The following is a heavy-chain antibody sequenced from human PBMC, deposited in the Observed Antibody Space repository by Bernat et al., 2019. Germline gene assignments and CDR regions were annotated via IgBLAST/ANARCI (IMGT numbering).Heavy chain of an antibody. CDR1: GGTFSSYA. Sequence: QVQLVQSGAEVKKPGSSVKVSCKASGGTFSSYAISWVRQAPGQGLEWMGRIIPILGIANYAQKFQGRVTITADKSTSTVYMELSSLRSEDTAVYYCARDRTYMATIDFDYWGQGTLVTVSS. CDR3: ARDRTYMATIDFDY. D-gene: IGHD5-24*01. J-gene: IGHJ4*02. V-gene: IGHV1-69*04. CDR2: IIPILGIA.